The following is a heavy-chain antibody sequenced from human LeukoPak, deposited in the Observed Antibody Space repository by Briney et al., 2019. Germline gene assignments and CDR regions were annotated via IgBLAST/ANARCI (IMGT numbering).Heavy chain of an antibody. CDR3: ARVKGARYSGYDGNYYGMDV. D-gene: IGHD5-12*01. Sequence: PSETLSLTCTVSGGSISSGGYYWSWIRQHPGKGLEWIGYIYYSGSTNYNPSLKSRVTISVDTSKNQFSLKLSSVTAADTAVYYCARVKGARYSGYDGNYYGMDVWGQGTTVTVSS. J-gene: IGHJ6*02. CDR1: GGSISSGGYY. V-gene: IGHV4-61*08. CDR2: IYYSGST.